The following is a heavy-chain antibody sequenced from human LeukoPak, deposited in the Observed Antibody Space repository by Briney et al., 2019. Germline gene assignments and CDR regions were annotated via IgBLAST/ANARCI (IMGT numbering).Heavy chain of an antibody. CDR2: IYYSGST. J-gene: IGHJ4*02. Sequence: SETLSLTCTVSGGSISSYYWSWIRQPPGKGLEWIGYIYYSGSTNYNPSLKSRVTISVDTSKNQFSLKLSSVTAADTAVYYCARDIIAVAGNLNYFDYWGQGTLVTVSS. CDR3: ARDIIAVAGNLNYFDY. D-gene: IGHD6-19*01. V-gene: IGHV4-59*12. CDR1: GGSISSYY.